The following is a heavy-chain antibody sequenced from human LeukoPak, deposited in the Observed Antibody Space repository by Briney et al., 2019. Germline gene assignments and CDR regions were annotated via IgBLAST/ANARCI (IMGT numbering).Heavy chain of an antibody. CDR1: GGSIRSSYYY. D-gene: IGHD1-1*01. CDR2: IYHSGST. Sequence: SETLSLTCTVSGGSIRSSYYYWGWIRQPPGKGLEWIGYIYHSGSTYYNPSLKSRDTISVDRSKNQFSLKLSSVTAADTAVYYCAREYDRYFDLWGRGTLVTVSS. CDR3: AREYDRYFDL. J-gene: IGHJ2*01. V-gene: IGHV4-39*07.